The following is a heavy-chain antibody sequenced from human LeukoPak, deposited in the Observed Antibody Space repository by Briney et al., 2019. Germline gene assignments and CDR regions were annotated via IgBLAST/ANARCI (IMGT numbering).Heavy chain of an antibody. Sequence: GGSLRLSCAVSGFTFSRYEMNWVRQAPGKGLEWVSYISGSGQTIYYADSVRGRFTTSRDNAKNSLYLQMNSLRDEDTAVYYCARDRESCSGGSCYFDYWGQGTLVTVSS. CDR2: ISGSGQTI. CDR3: ARDRESCSGGSCYFDY. CDR1: GFTFSRYE. D-gene: IGHD2-15*01. J-gene: IGHJ4*02. V-gene: IGHV3-48*03.